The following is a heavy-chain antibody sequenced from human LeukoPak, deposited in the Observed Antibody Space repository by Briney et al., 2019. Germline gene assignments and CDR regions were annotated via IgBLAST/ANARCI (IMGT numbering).Heavy chain of an antibody. D-gene: IGHD4-17*01. J-gene: IGHJ4*02. V-gene: IGHV1-3*01. CDR2: INAGNGNT. CDR1: GYTLTRYA. Sequence: ASEKVSCKASGYTLTRYAMHWVRQAPGQRLEWMGWINAGNGNTKYSQKFQGRVTITRDTSASTAYMELSSLRSEDTAVYYCAREVGDGDLYFDYWGQGTLVTVSS. CDR3: AREVGDGDLYFDY.